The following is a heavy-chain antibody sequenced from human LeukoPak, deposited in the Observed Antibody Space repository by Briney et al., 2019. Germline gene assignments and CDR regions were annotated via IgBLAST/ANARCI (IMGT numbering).Heavy chain of an antibody. CDR2: ISYDGSNK. D-gene: IGHD3-10*01. Sequence: XGSLRPSCAASGFTLSSNAMRWVRQAQCKGLEWVAVISYDGSNKYYADSVKGRFTISRDNSKNTLYLQMNSLRAEDTAVYYCARDVSGDGMAWLDPWGQGTLVTVSS. J-gene: IGHJ5*02. CDR1: GFTLSSNA. V-gene: IGHV3-30-3*01. CDR3: ARDVSGDGMAWLDP.